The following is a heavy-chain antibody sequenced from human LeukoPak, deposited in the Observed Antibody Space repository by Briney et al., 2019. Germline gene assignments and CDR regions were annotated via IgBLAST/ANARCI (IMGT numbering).Heavy chain of an antibody. Sequence: GESLKISCWASGYSFSTYWIGWGRQLPGKGLDWMGVIYPGDSDTKYSPSFQGQVTISADKSISTAYLQWSSLKASDTAMYYCARGGYSGYEFDCWGQGTLVTVSS. V-gene: IGHV5-51*01. D-gene: IGHD5-12*01. CDR3: ARGGYSGYEFDC. CDR2: IYPGDSDT. J-gene: IGHJ4*02. CDR1: GYSFSTYW.